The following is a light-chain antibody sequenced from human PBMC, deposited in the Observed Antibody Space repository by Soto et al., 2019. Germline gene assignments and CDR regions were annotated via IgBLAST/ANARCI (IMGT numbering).Light chain of an antibody. CDR2: DAS. J-gene: IGKJ4*01. Sequence: EIVLTQSPATLSLSPGDRATLSCRASQSVSSYLAWYQQKPGQAPRLLIYDASNRATGIPARFSGSGSGTDFSTPITSLEPEDFAVYYCQQRSNWPSTFGGGTTVEIK. V-gene: IGKV3-11*01. CDR3: QQRSNWPST. CDR1: QSVSSY.